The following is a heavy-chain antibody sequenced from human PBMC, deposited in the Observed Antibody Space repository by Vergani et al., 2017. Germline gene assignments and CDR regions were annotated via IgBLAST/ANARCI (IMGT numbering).Heavy chain of an antibody. CDR3: AKIRIRYYYDMGY. CDR1: GYTFTSYD. J-gene: IGHJ4*02. CDR2: MNPNSGNT. D-gene: IGHD3-22*01. Sequence: QVQLVQSGAEVKKPGASLKVSCKASGYTFTSYDINWVRQATGQGREWMGWMNPNSGNTGYAQKFQGRVTMTRNTSISTAYMALSSLRSEDTAVYYCAKIRIRYYYDMGYWGQGSLVTVSS. V-gene: IGHV1-8*01.